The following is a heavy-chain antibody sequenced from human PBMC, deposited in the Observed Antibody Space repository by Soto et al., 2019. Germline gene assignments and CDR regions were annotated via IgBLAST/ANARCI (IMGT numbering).Heavy chain of an antibody. CDR1: GFTFSNYA. CDR3: AKFSIVVVVAATQCFDY. Sequence: GSLRLSCAASGFTFSNYAMSWVRQAPGKGLEWVSAISGSGGSTYYADSVKGRFTISRDNSKNTLYLQMNSLGAEDTAVYYCAKFSIVVVVAATQCFDYWGQGTLVTVS. D-gene: IGHD2-15*01. J-gene: IGHJ4*02. V-gene: IGHV3-23*01. CDR2: ISGSGGST.